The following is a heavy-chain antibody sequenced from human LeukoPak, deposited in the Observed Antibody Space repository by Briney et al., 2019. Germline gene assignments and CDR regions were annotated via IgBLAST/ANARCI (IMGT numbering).Heavy chain of an antibody. D-gene: IGHD6-13*01. V-gene: IGHV3-30*18. CDR1: GFTFNNYG. CDR2: ISDDGRHK. CDR3: AKDRETTASGTFDY. Sequence: GRSLRLSCAASGFTFNNYGIHYVRQAPGKGLEWVAVISDDGRHKNYADSVKGRFTISRDNSNNTLYLQMNSLGVEDTGVYYCAKDRETTASGTFDYWGQGTLVTVSS. J-gene: IGHJ4*02.